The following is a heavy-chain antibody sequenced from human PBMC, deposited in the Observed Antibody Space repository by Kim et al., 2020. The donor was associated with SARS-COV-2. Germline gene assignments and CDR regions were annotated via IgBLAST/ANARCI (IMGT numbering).Heavy chain of an antibody. V-gene: IGHV3-23*01. Sequence: GGSLRLSCAASGFTFNNYAMSWVRQAPGKGLEWVSSISAYGGTTYYSDTVKGRLTITRDNSKNILYLQMNSLRAEDTAIYYCAKDYGLDYVSGILTLHWG. D-gene: IGHD3-16*01. J-gene: IGHJ1*01. CDR2: ISAYGGTT. CDR3: AKDYGLDYVSGILTLH. CDR1: GFTFNNYA.